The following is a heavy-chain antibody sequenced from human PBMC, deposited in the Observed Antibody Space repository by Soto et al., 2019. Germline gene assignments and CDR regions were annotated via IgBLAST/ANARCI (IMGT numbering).Heavy chain of an antibody. CDR2: LSGNGGRT. D-gene: IGHD6-13*01. CDR1: ALTSRIYD. J-gene: IGHJ4*02. Sequence: GGSVTLSSGVWALTSRIYDLRRAPQAPGKGLEGASALSGNGGRTYYADSVKGRFTISRDNSKNTLYLQMNSLRAEDTAVYYCAKRDWSSWLHFDYWGQGT. V-gene: IGHV3-23*01. CDR3: AKRDWSSWLHFDY.